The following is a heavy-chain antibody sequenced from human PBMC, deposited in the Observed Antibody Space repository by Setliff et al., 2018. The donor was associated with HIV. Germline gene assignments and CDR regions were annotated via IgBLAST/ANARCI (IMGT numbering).Heavy chain of an antibody. D-gene: IGHD3-10*01. Sequence: PSETLSLTCTVSGGSINSHYWSWIRQPPGKGLEWISYISHSTSTIYYADSVKGRFTISRDNAKNSLYLQMNSLRVEDTAVYYCARDAIRLAMRGWFDPWGQGTLVTVSS. CDR3: ARDAIRLAMRGWFDP. CDR2: ISHSTSTI. CDR1: GGSINSHY. V-gene: IGHV3-48*01. J-gene: IGHJ5*02.